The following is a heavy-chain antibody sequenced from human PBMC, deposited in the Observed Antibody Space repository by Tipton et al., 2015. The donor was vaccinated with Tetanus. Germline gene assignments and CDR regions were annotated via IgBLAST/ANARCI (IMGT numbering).Heavy chain of an antibody. CDR1: GGSISSSKL. J-gene: IGHJ4*02. CDR2: MYDSGLT. D-gene: IGHD3-3*01. Sequence: TLSLTCAVSGGSISSSKLWSWVRQPPGKGLEWVGEMYDSGLTNHNPSLKSRVTISIDKSKNHFSLELSSVTAADTAVYFCARANCDFFKKGPFDSWGQGILVIVSA. V-gene: IGHV4-4*01. CDR3: ARANCDFFKKGPFDS.